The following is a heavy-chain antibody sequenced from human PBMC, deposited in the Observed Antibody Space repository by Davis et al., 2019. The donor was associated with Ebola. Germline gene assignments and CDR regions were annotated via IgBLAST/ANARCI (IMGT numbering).Heavy chain of an antibody. D-gene: IGHD3-3*01. V-gene: IGHV3-64D*06. J-gene: IGHJ6*03. Sequence: GESLKISCAASGFTFSSYAMHWVRQAPGKGLEYVSAISSNGGSTYYADSVKGRFTISRDNSKNTLYLQMSSLRAEDTAVYYCVNGLNRGPIFGVALGSYYMDVWGKGTTVTVSS. CDR1: GFTFSSYA. CDR3: VNGLNRGPIFGVALGSYYMDV. CDR2: ISSNGGST.